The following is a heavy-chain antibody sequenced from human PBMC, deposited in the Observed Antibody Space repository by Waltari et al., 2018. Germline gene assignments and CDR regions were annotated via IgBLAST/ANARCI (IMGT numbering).Heavy chain of an antibody. CDR3: ARKRGYSYGSYYVDY. CDR2: IYPGDSDT. V-gene: IGHV5-51*01. CDR1: GYSFTSYW. Sequence: EVQLVQSGAEVKKHGESLKISCKGSGYSFTSYWIGWVRQLPGKGLEWMGIIYPGDSDTRYSPSFQGQVTISADKSISTAYLQWSSLKASDTAMYYCARKRGYSYGSYYVDYWGQGTLVTVSS. J-gene: IGHJ4*02. D-gene: IGHD5-18*01.